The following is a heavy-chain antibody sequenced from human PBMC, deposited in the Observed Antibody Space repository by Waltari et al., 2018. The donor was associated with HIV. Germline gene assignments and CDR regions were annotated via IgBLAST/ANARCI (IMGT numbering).Heavy chain of an antibody. CDR1: VGSINSWSYY. V-gene: IGHV4-39*01. Sequence: QLQLQESGPGLVKPSETLSLTCTVSVGSINSWSYYWGWSRQPPGKGLEWIGSIYYSGSTYDNPSLKSRVTISADTPKNQFFLKLSSVTAADTAVYYCAGGGYSYGFDYWGQGTLVTVSS. CDR2: IYYSGST. D-gene: IGHD5-18*01. CDR3: AGGGYSYGFDY. J-gene: IGHJ4*02.